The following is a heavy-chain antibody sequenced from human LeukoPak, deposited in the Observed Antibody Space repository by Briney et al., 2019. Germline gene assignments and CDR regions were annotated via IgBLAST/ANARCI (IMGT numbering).Heavy chain of an antibody. CDR1: GGTFSSYA. J-gene: IGHJ4*02. V-gene: IGHV1-69*13. D-gene: IGHD2-15*01. CDR2: IIPIFGTA. Sequence: RASVKVSCKASGGTFSSYAISWVRQAPGQGLEWMGGIIPIFGTANYAQKFQGRVTITADESTSTAYMELSSLRSEDTAVYYCARLETLDHCSGGSCYPFDYWGQGTLVTVSS. CDR3: ARLETLDHCSGGSCYPFDY.